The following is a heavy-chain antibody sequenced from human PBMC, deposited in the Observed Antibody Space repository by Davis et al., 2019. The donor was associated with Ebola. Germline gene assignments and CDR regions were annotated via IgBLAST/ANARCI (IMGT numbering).Heavy chain of an antibody. CDR3: ARDLIPAEGAGDY. CDR1: GFTFSSYS. Sequence: GESLKISCAASGFTFSSYSMNWVRQAPGKGLEWVSSISSSSSYIYYADSVKGRFTISRDNAKNSLYLQMNSLRAEDTAVYYCARDLIPAEGAGDYWGQGTLVTVSS. J-gene: IGHJ4*02. CDR2: ISSSSSYI. D-gene: IGHD2-21*01. V-gene: IGHV3-21*01.